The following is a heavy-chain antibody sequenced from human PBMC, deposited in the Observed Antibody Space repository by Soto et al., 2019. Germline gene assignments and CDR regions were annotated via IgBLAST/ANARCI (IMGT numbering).Heavy chain of an antibody. CDR1: GGTFSSYA. CDR2: IIPIFGTA. V-gene: IGHV1-69*13. D-gene: IGHD3-22*01. J-gene: IGHJ4*02. Sequence: SVKVSCKASGGTFSSYAMSWVRQAPGQGLEWMGGIIPIFGTANYAQKFQGRVTITADESTSTAYMELSSLRSEDTAVYYCATNYYYDSSGYYPLGFDYWGQGTLVTVSS. CDR3: ATNYYYDSSGYYPLGFDY.